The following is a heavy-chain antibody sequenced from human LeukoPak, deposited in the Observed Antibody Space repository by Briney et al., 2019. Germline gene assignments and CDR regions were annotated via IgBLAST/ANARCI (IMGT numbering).Heavy chain of an antibody. V-gene: IGHV4-59*01. Sequence: SETLSLTCTVSGGSISSYYWSWIRQPPGKGLEWIGYIYYSGSTNYNPSLKSRVTISVDTSKNQFSLKLSSVTAADTAVYYCARTGGATGPYLLGLRGQGTLVTVSS. D-gene: IGHD3-16*01. CDR1: GGSISSYY. CDR3: ARTGGATGPYLLGL. J-gene: IGHJ4*02. CDR2: IYYSGST.